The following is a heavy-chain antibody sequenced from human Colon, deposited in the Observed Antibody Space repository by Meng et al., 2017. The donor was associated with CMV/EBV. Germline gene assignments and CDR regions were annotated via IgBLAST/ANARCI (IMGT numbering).Heavy chain of an antibody. D-gene: IGHD6-13*01. Sequence: GESLKISCAASGFSFSSFWMSWVRQAPGKGLEWVANIKQDGSEQFYADSVKGRFTISRDNAKNSLYLQMNSLRAEDTAVYYCARPARGSTNYYWGQGTLVTVSS. CDR3: ARPARGSTNYY. CDR1: GFSFSSFW. J-gene: IGHJ4*02. CDR2: IKQDGSEQ. V-gene: IGHV3-7*01.